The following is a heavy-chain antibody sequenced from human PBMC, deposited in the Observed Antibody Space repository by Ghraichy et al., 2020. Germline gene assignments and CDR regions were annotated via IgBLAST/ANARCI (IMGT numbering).Heavy chain of an antibody. J-gene: IGHJ5*02. CDR1: GGSISNYY. Sequence: SETLSLTCTVSGGSISNYYWSWIRQPPGKGLEWIGYMYYSGSTKYNPSLKSRVTMSVDTSKNQFSLKLSSVTAADTAVYYCARSHITAAALNWFDPWGQGTLVTVSS. CDR3: ARSHITAAALNWFDP. D-gene: IGHD6-13*01. CDR2: MYYSGST. V-gene: IGHV4-59*08.